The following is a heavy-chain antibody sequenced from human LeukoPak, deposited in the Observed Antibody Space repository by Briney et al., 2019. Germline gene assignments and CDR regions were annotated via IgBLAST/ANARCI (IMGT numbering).Heavy chain of an antibody. Sequence: GGSLRLSCAASGFTFSNYWMTWVRQAPGKGLEWVAHINQDGSEEHYMDSVKARFPISRDNAKTSLSLQMNSLRAEDTAVYYCVRDGGVSGYDLLDYWGQGTLVTVSS. CDR2: INQDGSEE. CDR3: VRDGGVSGYDLLDY. J-gene: IGHJ4*02. D-gene: IGHD5-12*01. CDR1: GFTFSNYW. V-gene: IGHV3-7*01.